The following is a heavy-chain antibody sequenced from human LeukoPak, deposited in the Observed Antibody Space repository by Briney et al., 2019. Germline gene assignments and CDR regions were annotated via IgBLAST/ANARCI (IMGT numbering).Heavy chain of an antibody. V-gene: IGHV4-59*01. D-gene: IGHD5-18*01. J-gene: IGHJ6*02. Sequence: PSETLSLTCTVSGGSISSYYWSWIRQPPGKGLGWIGYIYYSGSTNYNPSLKSRVTISVDTSKNQFSLKLSSVTAADTAVYYCARDREGYSYGYYYYYGMDVWGQGTTVTVSS. CDR3: ARDREGYSYGYYYYYGMDV. CDR2: IYYSGST. CDR1: GGSISSYY.